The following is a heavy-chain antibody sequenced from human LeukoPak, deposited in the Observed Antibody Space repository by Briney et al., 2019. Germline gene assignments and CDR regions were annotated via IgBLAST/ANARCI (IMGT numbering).Heavy chain of an antibody. V-gene: IGHV3-11*01. CDR3: AKGNQKGEDIARYYFDY. J-gene: IGHJ4*02. CDR1: GFTFSDYY. D-gene: IGHD2-15*01. CDR2: ISSSGSTI. Sequence: PGGSLRLSCAASGFTFSDYYMSWIRQAPGRGLEGVSYISSSGSTIYYADSVKGRFTISRDNAKNSLYLQMNSLRAEDTAVYFCAKGNQKGEDIARYYFDYWGQGTLVTVSS.